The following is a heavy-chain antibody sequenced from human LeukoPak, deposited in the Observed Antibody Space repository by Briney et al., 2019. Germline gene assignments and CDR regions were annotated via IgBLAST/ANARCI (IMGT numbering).Heavy chain of an antibody. Sequence: ASVKVSCKTSGYNFTDYYIHWVRLAPGQGLEWMGWISPNSGSINLLQKYRGRVTLTRDRSISTTYMEISRLTSDDTAVYYCARAQLAYYDFWSGYYYFDYWGQGTLVTVSS. D-gene: IGHD3-3*01. J-gene: IGHJ4*02. CDR3: ARAQLAYYDFWSGYYYFDY. V-gene: IGHV1-2*02. CDR1: GYNFTDYY. CDR2: ISPNSGSI.